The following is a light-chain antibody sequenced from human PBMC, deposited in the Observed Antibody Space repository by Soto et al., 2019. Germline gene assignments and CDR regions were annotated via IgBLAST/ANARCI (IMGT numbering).Light chain of an antibody. CDR1: QGVSSY. J-gene: IGKJ5*01. V-gene: IGKV3D-11*01. Sequence: EIVLTQSPATLSLSPGERATLSCRASQGVSSYLAWYQQKPGQAPRLLIYDASNRATGIPVRFSGSGPGTDFTLTISSLEPEDFAVYYCQQPSITFGQGTRLEIK. CDR3: QQPSIT. CDR2: DAS.